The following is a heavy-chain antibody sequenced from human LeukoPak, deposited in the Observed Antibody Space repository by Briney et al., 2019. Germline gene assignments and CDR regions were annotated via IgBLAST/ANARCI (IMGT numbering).Heavy chain of an antibody. V-gene: IGHV3-9*01. CDR3: ARSCRSGYYSGFDY. J-gene: IGHJ4*02. CDR2: ISWNSVGI. Sequence: GGSLRLSCAASGFTFSSYSMNWVRQAPGKGLEWVSGISWNSVGIGYADSVKGRFTISRDNAKNSLYLQMNSLRAEDTALYYCARSCRSGYYSGFDYWGQGTLVTVSS. D-gene: IGHD3-3*01. CDR1: GFTFSSYS.